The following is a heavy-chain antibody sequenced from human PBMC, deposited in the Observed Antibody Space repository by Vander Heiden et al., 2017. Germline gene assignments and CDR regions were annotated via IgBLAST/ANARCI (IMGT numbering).Heavy chain of an antibody. CDR2: IYYSGST. V-gene: IGHV4-39*01. CDR3: ARHEEWELFDY. Sequence: QLQLQESGPGLVKPSETLSLTCTVSGGSISSSSYYWGWIRQPPGKGLEWIGSIYYSGSTYDNPSLKSRVTISVDTAKNQFSMKMRSVTAADTAVYYVARHEEWELFDYWGQGTMVTVYS. D-gene: IGHD1-26*01. J-gene: IGHJ4*02. CDR1: GGSISSSSYY.